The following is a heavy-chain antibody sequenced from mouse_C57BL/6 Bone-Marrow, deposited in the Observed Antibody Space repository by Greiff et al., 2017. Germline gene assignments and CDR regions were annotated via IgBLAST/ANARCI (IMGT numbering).Heavy chain of an antibody. J-gene: IGHJ3*01. CDR3: ANYYDYDRAWFAY. D-gene: IGHD2-4*01. Sequence: EVQVVESGGGLVKPGGSLKLSCAASGFTFSDYGMHWVRQAPEKGLEWVAYISSGSSTIYYAATVKGRFTISRDNAKNTLFLQMTSLRSEDTAMYYCANYYDYDRAWFAYWGQGTLVTVSA. V-gene: IGHV5-17*01. CDR1: GFTFSDYG. CDR2: ISSGSSTI.